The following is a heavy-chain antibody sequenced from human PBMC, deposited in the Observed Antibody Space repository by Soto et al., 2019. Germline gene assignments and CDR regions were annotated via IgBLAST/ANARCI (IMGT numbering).Heavy chain of an antibody. D-gene: IGHD1-26*01. J-gene: IGHJ3*02. V-gene: IGHV3-23*01. CDR1: GFTFSSYA. CDR3: AKGLGAYDAFDI. Sequence: EVQLLESGGGLVQPGGSLRLSCAASGFTFSSYAMSWVRQAPGKGREWVSAISGSGGSTYYADYVKGRLTISRDNSEDTLYLQKNSLRAEDTAVYYCAKGLGAYDAFDIWGQGTIGTVSS. CDR2: ISGSGGST.